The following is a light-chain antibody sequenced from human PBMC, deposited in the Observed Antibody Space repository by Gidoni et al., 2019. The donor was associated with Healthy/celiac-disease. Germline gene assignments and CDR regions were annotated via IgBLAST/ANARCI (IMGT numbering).Light chain of an antibody. CDR2: AAS. J-gene: IGKJ3*01. CDR3: QQSYSTPPLFT. V-gene: IGKV1-39*01. CDR1: QSISSY. Sequence: DIQMTQSPSSRSASVGDRVTITCRASQSISSYLNWYQQKPGKAPKLLIYAASSLQSGVPSRFSGSGSGTDFTLTISSLQPEDFATYYCQQSYSTPPLFTFGPGTKVDIK.